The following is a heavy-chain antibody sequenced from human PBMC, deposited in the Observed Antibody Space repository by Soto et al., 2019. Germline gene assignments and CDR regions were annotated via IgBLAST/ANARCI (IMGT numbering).Heavy chain of an antibody. CDR3: ATRIGYCSGGSCYSYYYYGMDV. Sequence: QVQLVQSGAEVKKPGSSVKVSCKASGGTFSSYAISWVRQAPGQGLEWMGGIIPIFGTANYAQKFQGRVTITADESTSTAYMELSSLRSGDTAVYYCATRIGYCSGGSCYSYYYYGMDVWGQGTTVTVSS. V-gene: IGHV1-69*01. CDR2: IIPIFGTA. CDR1: GGTFSSYA. J-gene: IGHJ6*02. D-gene: IGHD2-15*01.